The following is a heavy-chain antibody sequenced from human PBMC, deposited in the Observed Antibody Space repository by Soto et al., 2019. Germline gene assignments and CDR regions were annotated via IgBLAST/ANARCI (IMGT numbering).Heavy chain of an antibody. CDR2: ISTYNGNT. D-gene: IGHD3-22*01. V-gene: IGHV1-18*01. Sequence: QVQLVQSGAEVKKPGASVKVSCKDSGYTFITYGVSWVRQAPGQGLDWLGWISTYNGNTRYAERLQGRVTMTTDTTTNTAYLELTHLRSDDTAVYYCARGPTEYYDNSANYFLEYWGQGTLVTVSS. CDR1: GYTFITYG. J-gene: IGHJ4*02. CDR3: ARGPTEYYDNSANYFLEY.